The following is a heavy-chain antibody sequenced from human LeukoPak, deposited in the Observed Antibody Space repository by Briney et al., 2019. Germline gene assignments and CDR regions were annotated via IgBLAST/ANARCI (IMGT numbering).Heavy chain of an antibody. J-gene: IGHJ4*02. D-gene: IGHD3-10*01. CDR3: AVWFGVKGVC. Sequence: PGGSLSLSCAVSGFILSDLYTDWVRHAPGKGLGWVGRTINKDHSYTTEYAASVKGRFTISRDDSKNPLDLQMNRLKTEDRALYSGAVWFGVKGVCWGEGGLVTVSS. CDR1: GFILSDLY. V-gene: IGHV3-72*01. CDR2: TINKDHSYTT.